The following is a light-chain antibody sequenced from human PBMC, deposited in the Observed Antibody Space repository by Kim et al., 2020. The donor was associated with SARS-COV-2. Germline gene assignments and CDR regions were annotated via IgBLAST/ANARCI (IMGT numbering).Light chain of an antibody. CDR1: SSDVGGYNY. Sequence: QSALTQPASVSGSPGQSITISCTGTSSDVGGYNYVSWYQQHPGKAPKLMIYDVSKRPSGVSNRFSCSMSGNTASLTISGLQAEDEADYYCSSYTSSSTWVFGGGTQLTVL. CDR2: DVS. CDR3: SSYTSSSTWV. V-gene: IGLV2-14*01. J-gene: IGLJ3*02.